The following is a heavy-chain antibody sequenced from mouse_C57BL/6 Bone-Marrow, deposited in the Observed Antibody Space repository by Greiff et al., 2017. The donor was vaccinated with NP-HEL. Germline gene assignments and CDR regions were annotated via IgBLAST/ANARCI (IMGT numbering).Heavy chain of an antibody. CDR3: ARYGSSPRFAY. J-gene: IGHJ3*01. Sequence: EVKLMESGPGLVKPSQSLSLTCSVTGYSITSGYYWNWIRQFPGNKLEWMGYISYDGSNNYNPSLKNRISITRDTSKNQFFLKLNSVTTEDTATYYCARYGSSPRFAYWGQGTLVTVSA. V-gene: IGHV3-6*01. CDR2: ISYDGSN. CDR1: GYSITSGYY. D-gene: IGHD1-1*01.